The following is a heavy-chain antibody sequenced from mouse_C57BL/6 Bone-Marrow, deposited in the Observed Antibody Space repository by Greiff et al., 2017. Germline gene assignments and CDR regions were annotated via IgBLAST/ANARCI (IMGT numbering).Heavy chain of an antibody. D-gene: IGHD1-1*01. J-gene: IGHJ2*01. V-gene: IGHV1-72*01. CDR2: IYPGSGGT. CDR1: GYTFTSYW. CDR3: AKRGDCGSIHFDY. Sequence: VQLQQPGAELVKPGASVKLSCKASGYTFTSYWMRWVKQRPGRGLEWIGRIYPGSGGTKYNEKFKSKATLTVDKSSSTAYMQLSSLTSEDSAVYYCAKRGDCGSIHFDYWGKGTTVT.